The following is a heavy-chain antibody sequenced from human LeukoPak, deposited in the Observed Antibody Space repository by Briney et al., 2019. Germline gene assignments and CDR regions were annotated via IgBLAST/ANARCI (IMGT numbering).Heavy chain of an antibody. Sequence: GASVKVSCKASGYTFTSYGISWVRQAPGQGLEWMGWISAYNGNTNYAQKLQGRVTMTTDTSTSTAYMELRSLRSDDTAVYYCARDGEERSRPSSSWYRYYYYYMDVWGKGPRSPSP. CDR3: ARDGEERSRPSSSWYRYYYYYMDV. CDR1: GYTFTSYG. V-gene: IGHV1-18*01. J-gene: IGHJ6*03. D-gene: IGHD6-13*01. CDR2: ISAYNGNT.